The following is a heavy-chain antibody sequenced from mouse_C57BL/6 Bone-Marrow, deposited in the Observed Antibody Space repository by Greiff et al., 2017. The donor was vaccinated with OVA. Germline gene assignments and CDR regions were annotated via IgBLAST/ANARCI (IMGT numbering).Heavy chain of an antibody. D-gene: IGHD2-1*01. J-gene: IGHJ3*01. CDR3: ARGYYGNPFAY. CDR2: IYPRSGNT. V-gene: IGHV1-81*01. CDR1: GYTFTSYG. Sequence: QVQLKESGAELARPGASVKLSCKASGYTFTSYGISWVKQRTGQGLEWIGEIYPRSGNTYYNEKFKGKATLTADKSSSTAYMELRSLTSEDSAVYFCARGYYGNPFAYWGQGTLVTVSA.